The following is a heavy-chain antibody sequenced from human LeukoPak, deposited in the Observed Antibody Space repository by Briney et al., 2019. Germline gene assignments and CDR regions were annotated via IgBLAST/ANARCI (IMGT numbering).Heavy chain of an antibody. CDR2: ITSDRSST. Sequence: GGPLRLSCAASGFTFNNYWMYWLRQAPGTGLVCVSRITSDRSSTSYADSVKGRFTITRDNAKNTLYLQMNRLTAEDTALYCCTRDEAVGAPFAYCGQGTLVAASS. CDR3: TRDEAVGAPFAY. J-gene: IGHJ4*02. CDR1: GFTFNNYW. D-gene: IGHD1-26*01. V-gene: IGHV3-74*01.